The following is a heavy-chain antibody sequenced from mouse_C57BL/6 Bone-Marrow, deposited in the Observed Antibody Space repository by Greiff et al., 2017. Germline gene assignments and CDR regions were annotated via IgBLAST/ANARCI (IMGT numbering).Heavy chain of an antibody. J-gene: IGHJ4*01. V-gene: IGHV5-6*01. CDR2: ISSGGSYT. D-gene: IGHD1-3*01. Sequence: EVQGVESGGDLVKPGGSLKLSCAASGFTFSSYGMSWVRQTPDKRLEWVATISSGGSYTYYPDSVKGRFTISRDNAKNTLYLQMSSLKSEDTAMYYWERQKWYYAMDYWGQGTSVTVSS. CDR1: GFTFSSYG. CDR3: ERQKWYYAMDY.